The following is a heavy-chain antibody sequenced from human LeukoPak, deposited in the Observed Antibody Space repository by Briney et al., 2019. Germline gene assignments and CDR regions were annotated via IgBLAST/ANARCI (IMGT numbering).Heavy chain of an antibody. V-gene: IGHV3-74*01. CDR3: ASQVVGAAFDP. D-gene: IGHD2-15*01. CDR2: IKSDGSMT. J-gene: IGHJ5*02. Sequence: SGGSLRLSCVASGFTFSGYWMHWVRQPPGKGLVWVSRIKSDGSMTNYADSVEGRFTISRDNAKNTLYLQMNSLRAGDTAVYYCASQVVGAAFDPWGQGTLVTVSS. CDR1: GFTFSGYW.